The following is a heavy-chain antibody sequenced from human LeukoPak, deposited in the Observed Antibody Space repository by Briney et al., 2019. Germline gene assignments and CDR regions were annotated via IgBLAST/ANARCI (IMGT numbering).Heavy chain of an antibody. V-gene: IGHV1-46*01. CDR2: INPSGAGT. CDR3: ARAWEAVAGNYGVVDY. Sequence: ASVKVSCNASGYSFINYYIHWVRQAPGQGLEWMGIINPSGAGTSFAQKFRGRVTMTRDMSTSTVYMELNSLRSQDTAVYYCARAWEAVAGNYGVVDYWGQGTLVTVSS. D-gene: IGHD4-17*01. CDR1: GYSFINYY. J-gene: IGHJ4*02.